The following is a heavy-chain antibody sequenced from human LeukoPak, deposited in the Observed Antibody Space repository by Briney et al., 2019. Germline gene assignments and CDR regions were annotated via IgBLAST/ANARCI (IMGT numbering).Heavy chain of an antibody. CDR3: ARVLGMGYPELAAAEENAFDI. CDR1: GYTFTGYY. D-gene: IGHD6-13*01. V-gene: IGHV1-2*02. CDR2: INPNSGGT. J-gene: IGHJ3*02. Sequence: ASVKVSCEASGYTFTGYYMHWVRQAPAQGLEWMGWINPNSGGTNYAQKFQGRVTMTRDTSISTAYMELSRLTSDDTAVYYCARVLGMGYPELAAAEENAFDIWGQGTMVTVSS.